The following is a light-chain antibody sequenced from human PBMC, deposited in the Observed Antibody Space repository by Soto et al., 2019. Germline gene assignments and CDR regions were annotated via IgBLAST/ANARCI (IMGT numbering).Light chain of an antibody. Sequence: QSVLTQPRSVSGCPGQSVTISCTGTSSDVGGYNFVSWYQQHPGKAPKLLTYDVSKRPSGVPDRFSGSKSGNTASLAISGLQAEDEADYYCCSYAGSYTFVFGTGTKVTVL. J-gene: IGLJ1*01. V-gene: IGLV2-11*01. CDR3: CSYAGSYTFV. CDR1: SSDVGGYNF. CDR2: DVS.